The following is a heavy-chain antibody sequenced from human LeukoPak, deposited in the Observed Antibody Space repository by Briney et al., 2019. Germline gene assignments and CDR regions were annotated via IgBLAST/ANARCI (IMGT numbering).Heavy chain of an antibody. Sequence: GGSLRLSCAASGFTISSNYMSWVRQAPGKGLEWVSVIYSGGSTSYADSVKGRFTISRDNSKNTLYLQMNSLRAEDTAVYYCARDSSSGWQHDYWGQGTLVTVSS. D-gene: IGHD6-19*01. J-gene: IGHJ4*02. V-gene: IGHV3-66*01. CDR1: GFTISSNY. CDR3: ARDSSSGWQHDY. CDR2: IYSGGST.